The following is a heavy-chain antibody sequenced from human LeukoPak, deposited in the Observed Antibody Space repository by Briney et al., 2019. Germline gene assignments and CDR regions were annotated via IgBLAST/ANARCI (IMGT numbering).Heavy chain of an antibody. Sequence: ASVKVSCKVSGYTFTELSMHWVRQAPGKGLEWMGGFDPEDGETIYAQKFQGRVTMIEDTSTDTAYMELSSLRSEDTAVYYCATDTYYYDMRTDAFDIWGQGTMVTVSS. CDR3: ATDTYYYDMRTDAFDI. CDR1: GYTFTELS. D-gene: IGHD3-22*01. CDR2: FDPEDGET. J-gene: IGHJ3*02. V-gene: IGHV1-24*01.